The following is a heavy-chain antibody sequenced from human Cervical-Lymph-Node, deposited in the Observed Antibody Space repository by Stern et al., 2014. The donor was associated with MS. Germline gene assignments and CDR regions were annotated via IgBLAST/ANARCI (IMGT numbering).Heavy chain of an antibody. CDR2: IFPRDSNT. V-gene: IGHV5-51*03. D-gene: IGHD5-12*01. J-gene: IGHJ4*02. Sequence: VQLVQSGAEVKKPGESLKISCEASGYLFDDYWIGWVRQMSGRGLELVAIIFPRDSNTRYSPSVQGQVTISAAKSISTAYLQWSSLKASDTAMYYWARSPATPSGYDRFDYWGQGALVTVSS. CDR1: GYLFDDYW. CDR3: ARSPATPSGYDRFDY.